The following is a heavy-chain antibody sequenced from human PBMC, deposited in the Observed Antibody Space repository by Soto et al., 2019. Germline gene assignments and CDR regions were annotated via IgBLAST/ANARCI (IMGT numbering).Heavy chain of an antibody. J-gene: IGHJ5*02. V-gene: IGHV3-66*01. CDR2: IYSGCST. Sequence: EVQLVESGGGLVQPGGSLRLSCAASGFTVSSKYMNWVRQAPGKGLEWVSLIYSGCSTYYADSVKGRFTISRDNSKNTLYLQMNSLRAEDTAVYYCAKSLLWFGELSSWGQGTLVTVSP. CDR1: GFTVSSKY. D-gene: IGHD3-10*01. CDR3: AKSLLWFGELSS.